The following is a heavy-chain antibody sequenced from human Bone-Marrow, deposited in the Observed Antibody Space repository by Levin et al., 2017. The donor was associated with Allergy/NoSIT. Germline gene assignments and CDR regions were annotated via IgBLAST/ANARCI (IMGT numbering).Heavy chain of an antibody. Sequence: GESLKISCAASGFTFSSYSMNWVRQAPGKGLEWVSSISSSSSYIYYADSVKGRFTISRDNAKNSLYLQMNSLRAEDTAVYYCARYQSSGGSCYGGFDYWGQGTLVTVSS. CDR3: ARYQSSGGSCYGGFDY. D-gene: IGHD2-15*01. CDR1: GFTFSSYS. J-gene: IGHJ4*02. V-gene: IGHV3-21*01. CDR2: ISSSSSYI.